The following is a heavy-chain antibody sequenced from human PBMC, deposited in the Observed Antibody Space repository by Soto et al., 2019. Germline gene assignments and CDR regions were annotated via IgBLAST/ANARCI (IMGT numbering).Heavy chain of an antibody. J-gene: IGHJ4*02. D-gene: IGHD1-26*01. CDR1: GASVTTSRSY. CDR3: ARLWTTGSFHFDF. Sequence: PSETLSLTCTVFGASVTTSRSYWSWIRQPQGKGLEWIGYIRYSGSTNYTPSLRGRLTISLGTSMNQFSLKLTSVTAADTAVYYCARLWTTGSFHFDFWGQGTLVTVSS. CDR2: IRYSGST. V-gene: IGHV4-61*01.